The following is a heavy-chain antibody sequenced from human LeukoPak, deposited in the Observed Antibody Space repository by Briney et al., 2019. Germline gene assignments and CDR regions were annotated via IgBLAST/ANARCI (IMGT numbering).Heavy chain of an antibody. CDR2: ISWNSGSI. Sequence: SGGSLRLSCAASGFTYNNYWMTWVRQAPGKGLEWVSGISWNSGSIGYADSVKGRFTISRDNAKNSLYLQMNSLRAEDTALYYCAKVGRIAAAGTMDYYGMDVWGQGTTVTVSS. D-gene: IGHD6-13*01. V-gene: IGHV3-9*01. CDR3: AKVGRIAAAGTMDYYGMDV. CDR1: GFTYNNYW. J-gene: IGHJ6*02.